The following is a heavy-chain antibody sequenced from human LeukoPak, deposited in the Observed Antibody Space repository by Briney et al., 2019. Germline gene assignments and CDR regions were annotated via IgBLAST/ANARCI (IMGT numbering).Heavy chain of an antibody. CDR1: GFTFSSYW. J-gene: IGHJ4*02. V-gene: IGHV3-74*01. Sequence: GGSLRLSCAVSGFTFSSYWMHWVRQAPGKGLVWVSRINYDGSTTAYADSVKGRFTISRDNTKNTLYLQMNSLRAEDTAVYYCARTYSRFDYWGQGPLVTVSS. D-gene: IGHD6-13*01. CDR2: INYDGSTT. CDR3: ARTYSRFDY.